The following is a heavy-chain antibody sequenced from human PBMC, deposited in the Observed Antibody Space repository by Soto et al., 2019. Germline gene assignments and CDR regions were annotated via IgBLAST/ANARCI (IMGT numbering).Heavy chain of an antibody. Sequence: TSETLSLTCTVSGGSISSYYWSWIRHPPGKGLEWIGYIYYSGSTYYNPSLKSRVTISVDTSKNQFSLKPSSVTAADTAVYYCASPKIAFYNWFDPWGQGTLVTVSS. J-gene: IGHJ5*02. CDR3: ASPKIAFYNWFDP. CDR1: GGSISSYY. CDR2: IYYSGST. D-gene: IGHD3-3*02. V-gene: IGHV4-59*04.